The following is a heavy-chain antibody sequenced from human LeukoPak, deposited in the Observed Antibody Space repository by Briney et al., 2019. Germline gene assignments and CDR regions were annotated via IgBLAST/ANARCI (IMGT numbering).Heavy chain of an antibody. CDR2: ISSSGSST. J-gene: IGHJ4*02. CDR1: GFTFSSYA. CDR3: AKRGSNKYFDY. Sequence: GGSLRHSCAASGFTFSSYAMSWVRQAPGKGLEWVSAISSSGSSTYYADSVKGRFTISRDNSKNTLYLQMSSLRAEDTAVYYCAKRGSNKYFDYWGQGTLVTVSS. D-gene: IGHD2-15*01. V-gene: IGHV3-23*01.